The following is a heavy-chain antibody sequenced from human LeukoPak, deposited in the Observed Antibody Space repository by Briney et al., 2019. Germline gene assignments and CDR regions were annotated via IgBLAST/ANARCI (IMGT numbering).Heavy chain of an antibody. J-gene: IGHJ6*02. V-gene: IGHV1-8*01. Sequence: ASVKVSCKASGYTFTSYDINWVRQATGQGLEWMGWMNPNSGNTGYAQKFQGRVTMTRNTSISTAYMELSSLRSEDTAVYYCARGGSSGWNCYYYYGMDVWGQGTTVTVSS. CDR3: ARGGSSGWNCYYYYGMDV. CDR2: MNPNSGNT. D-gene: IGHD6-19*01. CDR1: GYTFTSYD.